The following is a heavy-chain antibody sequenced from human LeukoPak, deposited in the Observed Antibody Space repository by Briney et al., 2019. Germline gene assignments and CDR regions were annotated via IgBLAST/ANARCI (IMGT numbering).Heavy chain of an antibody. CDR2: INPNSGGT. J-gene: IGHJ4*02. CDR1: GYTFTGYY. CDR3: ARGRRGYDSSGYYVYSDY. V-gene: IGHV1-2*02. Sequence: ASVKVSCKASGYTFTGYYMHWVRQAPGQGLEWMGWINPNSGGTNYAQEFQGRVTMTRDTSISTAYMELSRLRSDDTAVYYCARGRRGYDSSGYYVYSDYWGQGTLVTVSS. D-gene: IGHD3-22*01.